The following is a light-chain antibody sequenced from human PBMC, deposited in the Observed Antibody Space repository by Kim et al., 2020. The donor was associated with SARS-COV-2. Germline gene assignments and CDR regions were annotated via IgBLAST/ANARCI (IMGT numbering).Light chain of an antibody. CDR3: SSYTTSSTNWV. CDR2: DVS. CDR1: SSDVGGYNY. Sequence: SITVPCTGNSSDVGGYNYVSWSQQHQGKAPNVMIYDVSNRHSGGSNRFSGSKSGNTASLIISGLQAEDEADYYCSSYTTSSTNWVFGGGTQLTVL. V-gene: IGLV2-14*03. J-gene: IGLJ3*02.